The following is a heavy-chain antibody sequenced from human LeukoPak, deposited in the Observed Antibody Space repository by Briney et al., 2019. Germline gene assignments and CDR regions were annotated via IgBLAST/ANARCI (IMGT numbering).Heavy chain of an antibody. CDR1: YTLXXYY. CDR3: XXXXXXXXGXXXXI. V-gene: IGHV1-2*02. CDR2: INPNSGGT. Sequence: YTLXXYYMHWVRQAPGQXLXWMGWINPNSGGTNXAQKFQGRVTMTRDTAISXAYMELSRLRADDTAGYYCXXXXXXXXGXXXXIWGQGXMXTVSS. J-gene: IGHJ3*02.